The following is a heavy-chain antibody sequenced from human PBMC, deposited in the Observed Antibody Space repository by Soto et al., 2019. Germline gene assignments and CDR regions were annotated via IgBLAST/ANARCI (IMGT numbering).Heavy chain of an antibody. J-gene: IGHJ5*01. CDR2: IYPGDSNT. V-gene: IGHV5-51*01. Sequence: GESLKISCKGSGYSLTSYWIGWVRQMPGKGLEWMGIIYPGDSNTRYSPSFQGQVTISADKSISTAYLQWSSLKASDTAMYYCARHAPGGGWYVCFDSRGQGTLVTVST. D-gene: IGHD6-19*01. CDR1: GYSLTSYW. CDR3: ARHAPGGGWYVCFDS.